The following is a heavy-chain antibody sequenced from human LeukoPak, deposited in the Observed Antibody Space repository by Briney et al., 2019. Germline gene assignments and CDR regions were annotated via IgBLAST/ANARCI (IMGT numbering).Heavy chain of an antibody. Sequence: SETLSLTCTVSGGSISSYYWSWIRQPPGKGLEWIGYIYYSGSTNYNPSLKSRVTISVDTSKNQFSLKLSSVTAADTAVCYCARGLKLQLAYGPYFDYWGQGTLVTVSS. J-gene: IGHJ4*02. CDR3: ARGLKLQLAYGPYFDY. V-gene: IGHV4-59*01. CDR2: IYYSGST. D-gene: IGHD6-13*01. CDR1: GGSISSYY.